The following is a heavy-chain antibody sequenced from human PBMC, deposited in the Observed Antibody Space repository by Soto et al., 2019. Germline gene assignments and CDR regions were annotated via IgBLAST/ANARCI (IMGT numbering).Heavy chain of an antibody. J-gene: IGHJ3*02. CDR2: MNPNSGNT. D-gene: IGHD6-19*01. CDR1: GYTFASYD. V-gene: IGHV1-8*01. Sequence: GASVKVSCKASGYTFASYDIKWVRQATGQGLEWMGWMNPNSGNTGYAQKFQGRVTMTRNTSISTAYMELSSLRSEDTAVYYCATWAGQWLENDAFDIWGQGTMVTVSS. CDR3: ATWAGQWLENDAFDI.